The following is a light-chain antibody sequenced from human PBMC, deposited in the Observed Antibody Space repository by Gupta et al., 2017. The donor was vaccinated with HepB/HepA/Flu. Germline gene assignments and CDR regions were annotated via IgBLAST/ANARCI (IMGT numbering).Light chain of an antibody. V-gene: IGLV2-14*03. J-gene: IGLJ2*01. CDR3: SSYSASIVI. CDR2: DVN. Sequence: QSALTQAASVSGSPGQSITISCTGTGSNIGYSNYVSWYQQHPGKAPQLIIYDVNNRPSRVSNRFSGSKSGNTASLTISGLQAEDEADYYCSSYSASIVIFGGGTRLTVL. CDR1: GSNIGYSNY.